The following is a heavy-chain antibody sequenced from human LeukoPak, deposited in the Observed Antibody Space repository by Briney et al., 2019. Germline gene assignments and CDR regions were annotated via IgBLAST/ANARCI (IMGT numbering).Heavy chain of an antibody. CDR1: GGSISSSSYY. Sequence: SETLSLTCTVCGGSISSSSYYWGWIRQPPGKGLEWIGSIYYSGSTYYNPPLKSRVTISVDTSKNQFSLKLSSVTAADTAVYYCARDPPEDIVVVPAAIFDYWGQGTLVTVSS. D-gene: IGHD2-2*01. J-gene: IGHJ4*02. CDR3: ARDPPEDIVVVPAAIFDY. V-gene: IGHV4-39*07. CDR2: IYYSGST.